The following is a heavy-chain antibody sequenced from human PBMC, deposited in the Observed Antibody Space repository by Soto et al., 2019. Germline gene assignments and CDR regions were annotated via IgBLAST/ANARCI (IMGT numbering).Heavy chain of an antibody. Sequence: SVKVSCKASGGTFSSYAISWVRQAPGQGLEWMGGIIPIFGTANYAQKFQGRVTITADESTSTAYMELSSLRSEDTAVYYCARVFYGSGPPYYGMDVWGQGTTVTVSS. D-gene: IGHD3-10*01. V-gene: IGHV1-69*13. CDR1: GGTFSSYA. CDR2: IIPIFGTA. J-gene: IGHJ6*02. CDR3: ARVFYGSGPPYYGMDV.